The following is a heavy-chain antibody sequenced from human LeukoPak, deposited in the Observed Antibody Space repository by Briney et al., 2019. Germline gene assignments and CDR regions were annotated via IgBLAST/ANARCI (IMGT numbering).Heavy chain of an antibody. D-gene: IGHD6-13*01. V-gene: IGHV3-23*01. CDR1: GFTFSSYA. Sequence: PGGSLRLSCAASGFTFSSYAMSWVRQAPGRGLEWVSAISGSGGSTYYADSVKGRFTISRDNSKNTLYLQMNSLRAEDTAVYYCATDRPAAAGTVYYYYYMDVWGKGTTVTVSS. CDR2: ISGSGGST. CDR3: ATDRPAAAGTVYYYYYMDV. J-gene: IGHJ6*03.